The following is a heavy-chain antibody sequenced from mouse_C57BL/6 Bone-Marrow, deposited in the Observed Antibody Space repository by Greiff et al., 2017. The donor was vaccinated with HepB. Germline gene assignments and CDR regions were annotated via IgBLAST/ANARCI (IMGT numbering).Heavy chain of an antibody. D-gene: IGHD1-1*01. Sequence: EVHLVESGGGLVKPGGSLKLSCAASGFTFSSYAMSWVRQTPEKRLEWVATISDGGSYTYYPDNVKGRFTISRDNAKNNLYLQMSHLKSEDTAMYYCARDENYGSNHWYFDVWGTGTTVTVSS. J-gene: IGHJ1*03. V-gene: IGHV5-4*01. CDR3: ARDENYGSNHWYFDV. CDR2: ISDGGSYT. CDR1: GFTFSSYA.